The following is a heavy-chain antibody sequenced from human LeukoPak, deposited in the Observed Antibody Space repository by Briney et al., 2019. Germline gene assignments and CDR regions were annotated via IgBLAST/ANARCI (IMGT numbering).Heavy chain of an antibody. V-gene: IGHV4-39*07. J-gene: IGHJ4*02. CDR1: GGSISSSSYF. Sequence: SETLSLTCTVSGGSISSSSYFWGWVRQPAGKGLEWVGSIYYSGSTYYNPSLKSRVTISVDTSKNQFSLKLSSVTAADTAVYYCARGGSSGWLDYWGQGTLVTVSS. D-gene: IGHD6-19*01. CDR2: IYYSGST. CDR3: ARGGSSGWLDY.